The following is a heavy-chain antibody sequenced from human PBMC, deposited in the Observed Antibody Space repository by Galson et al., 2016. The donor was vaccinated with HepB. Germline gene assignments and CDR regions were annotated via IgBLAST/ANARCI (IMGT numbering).Heavy chain of an antibody. V-gene: IGHV2-26*01. CDR3: SRISPRPARTYYDNYGMDV. CDR2: IFSNDEK. Sequence: PALVKPTQTLTLTCTVSGFSLSNARMGVSWIRQPPGKALEWLAHIFSNDEKSYATSLKSRLTISKDTSKSQVVLTMTNMDPVDTATYYCSRISPRPARTYYDNYGMDVWGQGTTVTVSS. J-gene: IGHJ6*02. D-gene: IGHD2-2*01. CDR1: GFSLSNARMG.